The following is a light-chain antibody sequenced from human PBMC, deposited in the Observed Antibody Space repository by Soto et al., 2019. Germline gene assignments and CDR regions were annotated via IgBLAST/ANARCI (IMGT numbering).Light chain of an antibody. CDR3: QQRSSWPLT. J-gene: IGKJ4*01. Sequence: EIELTQSPATLSLSPGERATLSCRASQSVSSYLAWYQHKPGQSPRLLIYGATNRATGVPARFSGSGSGTDFTLTISNLEPEDFAVYYCQQRSSWPLTFGGGTKVEIK. CDR2: GAT. V-gene: IGKV3-11*01. CDR1: QSVSSY.